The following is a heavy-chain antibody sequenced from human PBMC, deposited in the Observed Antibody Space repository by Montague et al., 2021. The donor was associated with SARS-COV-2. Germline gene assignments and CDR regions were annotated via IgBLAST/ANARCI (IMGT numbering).Heavy chain of an antibody. CDR2: IYDSGST. CDR1: GSSVRSYY. J-gene: IGHJ4*02. D-gene: IGHD4-17*01. CDR3: AGENTVTTFGGPYYIDS. V-gene: IGHV4-59*02. Sequence: SETLSLTCIVSGSSVRSYYCSWIRQPPGKGLEWIGYIYDSGSTNXNPSLKSRVTISVDTSKNQFSLKLSSVTAADTAVYYCAGENTVTTFGGPYYIDSWGQGALVTVSA.